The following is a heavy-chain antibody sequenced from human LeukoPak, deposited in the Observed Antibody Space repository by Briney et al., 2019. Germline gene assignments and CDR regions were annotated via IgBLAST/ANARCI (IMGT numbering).Heavy chain of an antibody. CDR3: AEANWVSNADAVW. CDR2: ITGGGDT. CDR1: GFTFRSYA. J-gene: IGHJ4*02. D-gene: IGHD1-1*01. Sequence: PGGSLRLSCAASGFTFRSYAMSWVRQAPARGLEWVSSITGGGDTFYADSVKGRFTLSRDDPRNIVYLQLNNLRLADTAVYYCAEANWVSNADAVWWGPGTLVTVSS. V-gene: IGHV3-23*01.